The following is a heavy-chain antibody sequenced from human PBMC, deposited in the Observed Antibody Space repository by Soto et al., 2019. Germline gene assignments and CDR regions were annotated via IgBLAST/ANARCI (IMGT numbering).Heavy chain of an antibody. D-gene: IGHD2-2*01. CDR2: IIPISGTA. CDR3: ARGYCSSPSCCPYYYGRDV. Sequence: ASVKVSCKASGGTFSSYAIRWVRQAPGQGLEWMGGIIPISGTANYAQKFQGRVTITADESTSTAYMELSSLRSEDTAVYYCARGYCSSPSCCPYYYGRDVGGQGTTVTVSS. J-gene: IGHJ6*02. CDR1: GGTFSSYA. V-gene: IGHV1-69*13.